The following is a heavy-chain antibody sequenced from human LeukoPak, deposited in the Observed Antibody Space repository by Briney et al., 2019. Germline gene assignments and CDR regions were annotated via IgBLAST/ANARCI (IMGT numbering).Heavy chain of an antibody. D-gene: IGHD1-26*01. CDR3: AKDPYSGSYYYYYMDV. V-gene: IGHV3-23*01. J-gene: IGHJ6*03. CDR1: GFTFSSYA. CDR2: ISGSGGST. Sequence: GSLRLSXAASGFTFSSYAMSWVRQAPGKGLEWVSAISGSGGSTYYADSVKGRFTISRDNSKNTLYLQMNSLRAEDTAVYYCAKDPYSGSYYYYYMDVWGKGTTVTVSS.